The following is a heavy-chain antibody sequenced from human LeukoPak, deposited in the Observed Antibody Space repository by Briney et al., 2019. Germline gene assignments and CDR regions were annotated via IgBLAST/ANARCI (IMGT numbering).Heavy chain of an antibody. CDR1: GFTFSSYG. V-gene: IGHV3-30*02. CDR2: IRYDGSNK. D-gene: IGHD1-26*01. CDR3: AKDIAPQLVGTNGC. Sequence: GGSLRLSCAASGFTFSSYGMNWVRQAPGKGLECVAFIRYDGSNKCCADSVKGRFTISRDNSMNTLYLEMNSLRAEDTAVYYCAKDIAPQLVGTNGCWGQGTLVTVSS. J-gene: IGHJ4*02.